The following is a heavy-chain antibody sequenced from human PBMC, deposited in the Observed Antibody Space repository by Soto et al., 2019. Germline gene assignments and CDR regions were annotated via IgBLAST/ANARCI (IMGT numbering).Heavy chain of an antibody. CDR1: GFTFSSYA. D-gene: IGHD3-3*01. V-gene: IGHV3-23*01. Sequence: GRSLRLSCAASGFTFSSYAMSWVRQAPGKGLEWVSAISGSGGSTYYADSVKGRFTISRDNSKNTLYLQMNSLRAEDTAVHYCAKARLVHYSDFWSGYLGTYGMDVWGQGTTVTVSS. J-gene: IGHJ6*02. CDR3: AKARLVHYSDFWSGYLGTYGMDV. CDR2: ISGSGGST.